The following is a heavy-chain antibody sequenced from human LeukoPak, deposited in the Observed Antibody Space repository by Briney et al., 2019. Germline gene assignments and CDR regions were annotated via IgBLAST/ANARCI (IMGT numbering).Heavy chain of an antibody. J-gene: IGHJ3*02. CDR1: GFTFSTYE. CDR3: ARGAPLVVVTTAAFDI. D-gene: IGHD2-15*01. CDR2: ISSSGNNI. Sequence: PGGSLRLSCAASGFTFSTYEMSWVRQAPGKGLEWVSYISSSGNNIYYADSVKSRFTISRDNAKNSLYLQMNSLRDEDAAVYYCARGAPLVVVTTAAFDIWGQGTMVTVSS. V-gene: IGHV3-48*03.